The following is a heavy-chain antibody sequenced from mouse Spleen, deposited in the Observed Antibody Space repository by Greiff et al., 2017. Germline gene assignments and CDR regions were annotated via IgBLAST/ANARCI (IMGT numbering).Heavy chain of an antibody. Sequence: QVHVKQSGAELVRPGASVTLSCKASGYTFTDYEMHWVKQTPVHGLEWIGAIDPETGGTAYNQKFKGKAILTADKSSSTAYMELRSLTSEDSAVYYCTGFHRFAYWGQGTLVTVSA. CDR1: GYTFTDYE. CDR3: TGFHRFAY. CDR2: IDPETGGT. J-gene: IGHJ3*01. V-gene: IGHV1-15*01.